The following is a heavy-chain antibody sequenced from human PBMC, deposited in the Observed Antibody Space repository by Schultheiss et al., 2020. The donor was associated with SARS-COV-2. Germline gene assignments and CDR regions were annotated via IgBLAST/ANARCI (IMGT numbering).Heavy chain of an antibody. J-gene: IGHJ3*02. D-gene: IGHD3-22*01. V-gene: IGHV5-10-1*01. CDR2: IDPSDSYT. CDR3: ARAEMIVVVHDAFDI. Sequence: KVSCKASGYTFTSYAMHWVRQMPGKGLEWMGRIDPSDSYTNYSPSFQGHVTISADKSISTAYLQWSSLKASDTAMYYCARAEMIVVVHDAFDIWGQGTMVTVSS. CDR1: GYTFTSYA.